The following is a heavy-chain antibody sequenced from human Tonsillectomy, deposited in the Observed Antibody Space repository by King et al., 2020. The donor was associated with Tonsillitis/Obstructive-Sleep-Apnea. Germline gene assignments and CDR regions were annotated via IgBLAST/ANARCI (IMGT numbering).Heavy chain of an antibody. CDR3: AHSRKSRIIGVVIPFDY. J-gene: IGHJ4*02. V-gene: IGHV2-5*02. Sequence: LTLKESGPTLVKPTQTLTLTCTFSGFSLSASGVGVGWIRQPPGKALEWLAFIYWDDDKRYSPSLKSRLTITKDTSKNQVVLTMTNMDPVDTATYYCAHSRKSRIIGVVIPFDYWGQGTLVTVSS. D-gene: IGHD3-3*02. CDR1: GFSLSASGVG. CDR2: IYWDDDK.